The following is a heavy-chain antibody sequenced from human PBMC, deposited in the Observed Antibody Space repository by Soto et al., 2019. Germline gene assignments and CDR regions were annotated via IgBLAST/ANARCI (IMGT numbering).Heavy chain of an antibody. J-gene: IGHJ5*02. V-gene: IGHV4-59*12. D-gene: IGHD3-16*01. CDR2: IYHTGST. CDR3: ARGRLREANWFDP. Sequence: PSETLSLTCTVSGDSINNYYCSWIRQPPGKGLEWIGYIYHTGSTNYNPSLKSRVTISVDTSKNQFSLKLSSVTAADTAVYYCARGRLREANWFDPWGQGTLVTVSS. CDR1: GDSINNYY.